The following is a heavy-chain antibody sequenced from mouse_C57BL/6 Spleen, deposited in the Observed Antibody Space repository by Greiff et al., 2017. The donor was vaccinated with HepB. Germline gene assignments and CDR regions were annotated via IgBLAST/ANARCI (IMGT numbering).Heavy chain of an antibody. CDR3: AIRFITTVGYYFDD. J-gene: IGHJ2*01. V-gene: IGHV1-50*01. CDR2: IDPSDSYT. Sequence: QVQLQQPGAELVKPGASVTLSCKASGYTFTSYWMQWVKQRPGQGLEWIGEIDPSDSYTNYNQKFKGKATLTVDTSSSTADMQLSSLTSEVSSVYYCAIRFITTVGYYFDDWGQGTTLTVSS. D-gene: IGHD1-1*01. CDR1: GYTFTSYW.